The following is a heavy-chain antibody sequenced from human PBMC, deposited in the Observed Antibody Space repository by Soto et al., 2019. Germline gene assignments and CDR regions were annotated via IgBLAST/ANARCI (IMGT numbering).Heavy chain of an antibody. V-gene: IGHV1-18*01. D-gene: IGHD3-22*01. J-gene: IGHJ4*02. Sequence: ASVKVSCKASGYTFTSYGISWVRQAPGQWLEWMGWISAYNGNTNYAQKLQGRVTMTTDTSTSTAYMELRSLRSDDTAVYYCARDRLRGYDSSGYYSWGQGTMVTVSS. CDR2: ISAYNGNT. CDR3: ARDRLRGYDSSGYYS. CDR1: GYTFTSYG.